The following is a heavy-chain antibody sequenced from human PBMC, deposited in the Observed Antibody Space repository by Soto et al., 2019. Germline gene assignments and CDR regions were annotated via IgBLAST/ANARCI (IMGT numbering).Heavy chain of an antibody. J-gene: IGHJ4*02. Sequence: NPSETLSLTCTVSGGSISSGGYYWSWIRQHPGKGLEWIGYIYYSGSTYYNPSLKSRVTISVDTSKNQFSLKLSSVTAADTAVYYCARALVYDFWSGYPSGPVDYWGQGTLVTVSS. V-gene: IGHV4-31*03. CDR2: IYYSGST. D-gene: IGHD3-3*01. CDR1: GGSISSGGYY. CDR3: ARALVYDFWSGYPSGPVDY.